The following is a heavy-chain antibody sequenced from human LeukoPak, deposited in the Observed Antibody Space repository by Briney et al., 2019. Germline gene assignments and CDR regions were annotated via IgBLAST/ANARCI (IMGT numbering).Heavy chain of an antibody. CDR2: INSDESTT. CDR3: ARVYRGYTYGHTPDY. J-gene: IGHJ4*02. CDR1: GFTFSGYW. D-gene: IGHD5-18*01. Sequence: GGSLRLSCAASGFTFSGYWMQWVRQAPGKGLVWVSHINSDESTTNYADSVKGRFTISRDNAKNTLYLQMNSLRVEDTAVYYCARVYRGYTYGHTPDYWGQGTLVTVSS. V-gene: IGHV3-74*01.